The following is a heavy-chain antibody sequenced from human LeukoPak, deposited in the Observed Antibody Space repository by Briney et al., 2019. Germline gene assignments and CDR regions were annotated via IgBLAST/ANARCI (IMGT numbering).Heavy chain of an antibody. CDR1: GFTFSSYG. Sequence: GGSLRLSCAASGFTFSSYGMHWVRQAPGKGLEWVAVISYDGSNKYYADSVKGRFTISRDNSKNTLYLQMNSLRAEDAALYYCARGFTLIVVVTDAFDIWGQGTMVTVSS. D-gene: IGHD3-22*01. CDR2: ISYDGSNK. J-gene: IGHJ3*02. CDR3: ARGFTLIVVVTDAFDI. V-gene: IGHV3-30*03.